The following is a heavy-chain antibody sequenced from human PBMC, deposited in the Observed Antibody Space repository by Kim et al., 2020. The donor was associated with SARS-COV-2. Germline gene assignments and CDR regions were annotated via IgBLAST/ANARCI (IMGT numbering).Heavy chain of an antibody. CDR3: ARNIGPALDY. V-gene: IGHV1-46*01. J-gene: IGHJ4*02. CDR2: GST. D-gene: IGHD2-2*01. Sequence: GSTSYAQKFQSRVTMTRDTSTSTVYMELSSLRSEDTAVYCCARNIGPALDYWGQGTLVTVSS.